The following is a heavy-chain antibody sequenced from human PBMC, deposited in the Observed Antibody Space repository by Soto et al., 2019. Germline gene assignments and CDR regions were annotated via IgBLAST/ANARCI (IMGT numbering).Heavy chain of an antibody. CDR2: IYFNGST. CDR3: ARDNDSSGSDAFDI. CDR1: CGSISSAGHY. Sequence: QVQLQESGPGLVKPSQILSLTCTVSCGSISSAGHYWSWIRQHPGKGLEWIAYIYFNGSTHYKPSLTSRVTISVDTSANQFSLKLNSVTAADTAVYYCARDNDSSGSDAFDIWGQGTMVTVSS. J-gene: IGHJ3*02. V-gene: IGHV4-31*03. D-gene: IGHD3-22*01.